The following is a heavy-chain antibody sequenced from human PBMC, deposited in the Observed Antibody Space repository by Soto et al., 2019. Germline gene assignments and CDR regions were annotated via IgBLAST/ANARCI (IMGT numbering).Heavy chain of an antibody. J-gene: IGHJ5*02. CDR2: IIPIFGTA. Sequence: SVKVSCKASGGTFSSYAISWVRQAPGQGLEWMGGIIPIFGTANYAQKFQGRVTITADESTSTAYMELSSLRSEDTAVYYCARRGSSPRRWWFDPWGQGTLVTVSS. CDR1: GGTFSSYA. V-gene: IGHV1-69*13. CDR3: ARRGSSPRRWWFDP. D-gene: IGHD6-13*01.